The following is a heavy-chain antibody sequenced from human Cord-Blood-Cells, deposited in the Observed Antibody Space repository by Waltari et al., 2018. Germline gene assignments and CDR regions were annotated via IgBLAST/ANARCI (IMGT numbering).Heavy chain of an antibody. Sequence: QLQLQESGPGLVKPSETLSLTCTVSGGSISSSSYYWGWIRQPPGKGLEWIGSIYYSGSTYYNPSLKSRVTISVDTSKNQFSLKLSSVTAADTAVYYCARHAKLNNWFDPWGQGTLVTVSS. V-gene: IGHV4-39*01. CDR1: GGSISSSSYY. CDR2: IYYSGST. J-gene: IGHJ5*02. D-gene: IGHD1-1*01. CDR3: ARHAKLNNWFDP.